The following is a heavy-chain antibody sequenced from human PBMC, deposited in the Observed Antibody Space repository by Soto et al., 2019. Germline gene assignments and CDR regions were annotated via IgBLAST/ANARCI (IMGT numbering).Heavy chain of an antibody. Sequence: GGSLRLSCAASGFTLSRTWMNWVRQPPGKGLKWVGRIKRKGNGGRIEYSAPGKLKCSIEREKTKNTLYLKQKSRNPPGTPGYYCTADLPDWGAYAFEFWGQGILVTVS. CDR3: TADLPDWGAYAFEF. V-gene: IGHV3-15*07. J-gene: IGHJ4*02. CDR1: GFTLSRTW. D-gene: IGHD2-21*01. CDR2: IKRKGNGGRI.